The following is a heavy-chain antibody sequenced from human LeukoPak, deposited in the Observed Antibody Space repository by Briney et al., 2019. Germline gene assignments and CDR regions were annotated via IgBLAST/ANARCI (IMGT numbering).Heavy chain of an antibody. D-gene: IGHD5-18*01. Sequence: GGSLRLSCKASGFAFGSHAMYWVRQAPGKGLEWVAGIFGSGGSPHYADPVKGRFTISRDNSRNTVYLQINSLRAEDTAVYYCGKTTVGYSSGQKPAWPVDYWGQGTLVTVSS. CDR2: IFGSGGSP. J-gene: IGHJ4*02. CDR1: GFAFGSHA. V-gene: IGHV3-23*01. CDR3: GKTTVGYSSGQKPAWPVDY.